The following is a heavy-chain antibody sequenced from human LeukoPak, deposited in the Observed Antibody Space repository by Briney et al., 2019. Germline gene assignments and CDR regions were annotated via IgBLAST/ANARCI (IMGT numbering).Heavy chain of an antibody. CDR3: ARDGSSGSYEGDFDY. D-gene: IGHD1-26*01. CDR1: XXXXXXXX. Sequence: XVSCKASXXXXXXXXXHWXXXAPGXXXXXXXXXNAGNGNTKYSQKFQGRVTITRDTSASTAYMELSSLRSEDTAVYYCARDGSSGSYEGDFDYWGQGTLVTVSS. V-gene: IGHV1-3*01. J-gene: IGHJ4*02. CDR2: XNAGNGNT.